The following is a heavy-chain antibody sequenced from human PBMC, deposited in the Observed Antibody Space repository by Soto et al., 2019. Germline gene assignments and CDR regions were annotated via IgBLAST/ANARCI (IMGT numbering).Heavy chain of an antibody. V-gene: IGHV5-10-1*01. CDR1: GYSFTSYW. CDR3: ARTAAAGKYYNGMEV. J-gene: IGHJ6*02. Sequence: GESLKISCKGSGYSFTSYWISWVRQMPVKGLEWMGRIDPSDSYTNYSPSFQGHVTISADKSISTAYLQWSSLKASDTAMYYCARTAAAGKYYNGMEVWGPGPRVTVAS. CDR2: IDPSDSYT. D-gene: IGHD6-13*01.